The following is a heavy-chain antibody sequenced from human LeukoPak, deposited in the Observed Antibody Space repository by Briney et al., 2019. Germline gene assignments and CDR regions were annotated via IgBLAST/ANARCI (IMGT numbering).Heavy chain of an antibody. CDR3: ARADYGDYVDDAFDI. D-gene: IGHD4-17*01. V-gene: IGHV3-11*01. J-gene: IGHJ3*02. CDR2: IRSSGSTI. CDR1: GFTFSDYY. Sequence: GGSLRLSCAASGFTFSDYYMSWIRQAPGKGLEWVSYIRSSGSTIYYADSVKGRFTISRDNAKNSLYLQMNSPRAEDKAVYYCARADYGDYVDDAFDIWGQGTMVTVSS.